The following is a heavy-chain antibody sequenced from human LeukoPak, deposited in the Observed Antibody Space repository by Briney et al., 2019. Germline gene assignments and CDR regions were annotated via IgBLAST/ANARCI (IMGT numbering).Heavy chain of an antibody. CDR3: AREDRGSYSPYYYYGMDV. D-gene: IGHD1-26*01. V-gene: IGHV3-23*01. CDR2: ISGSGGST. CDR1: GFTFSGYA. J-gene: IGHJ6*02. Sequence: GGSLRLSCAASGFTFSGYAMSWVRQAPGKGLEWVSAISGSGGSTYYADSVKGRFTISRDNSKNTLYLQMNSLRAEDTAVYYCAREDRGSYSPYYYYGMDVWGQGTTVTVSS.